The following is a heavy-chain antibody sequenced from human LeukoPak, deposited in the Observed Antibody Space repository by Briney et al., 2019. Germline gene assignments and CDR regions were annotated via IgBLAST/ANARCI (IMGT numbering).Heavy chain of an antibody. CDR3: AKFYDISTGYFDC. CDR2: ISGGGGST. J-gene: IGHJ4*02. CDR1: GFTFSSYA. V-gene: IGHV3-23*01. Sequence: AGGSLRLSCAASGFTFSSYAMSWVRQSPGKGLEWVSAISGGGGSTYYADSVKGRFTTSRDNSKNTLYLQMNSLRAEDTAVYYCAKFYDISTGYFDCWGQGTLVTVSS. D-gene: IGHD3-9*01.